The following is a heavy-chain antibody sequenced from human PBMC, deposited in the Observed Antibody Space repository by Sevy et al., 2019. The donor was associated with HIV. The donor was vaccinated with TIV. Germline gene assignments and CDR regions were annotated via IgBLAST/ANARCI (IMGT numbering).Heavy chain of an antibody. J-gene: IGHJ5*02. Sequence: GGSLRLSCVVSGFTFSDYCMTWVRQAPGKGLEWVANIKQDGSETYYVDSVKGRFTISRDNANNSLYLQMNSLTVEDTAIYFCARSLGDRYDSSGYYIEGGDWFGPWGQGALVTVSS. D-gene: IGHD3-22*01. CDR3: ARSLGDRYDSSGYYIEGGDWFGP. CDR2: IKQDGSET. CDR1: GFTFSDYC. V-gene: IGHV3-7*01.